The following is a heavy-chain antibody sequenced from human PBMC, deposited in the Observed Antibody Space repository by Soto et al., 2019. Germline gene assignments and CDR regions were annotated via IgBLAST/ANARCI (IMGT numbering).Heavy chain of an antibody. CDR3: ARGAGSGWDYYYYGMDV. Sequence: SETLSLTCGVYGGSFGGYYWSWIRQPPGKGLEWIGEINHSGSIKYNPSLKSRVTISVDTSKNQFSLKLSSVTAAETAVYYCARGAGSGWDYYYYGMDVWGQGTTVTVSS. V-gene: IGHV4-34*01. CDR1: GGSFGGYY. D-gene: IGHD6-19*01. J-gene: IGHJ6*02. CDR2: INHSGSI.